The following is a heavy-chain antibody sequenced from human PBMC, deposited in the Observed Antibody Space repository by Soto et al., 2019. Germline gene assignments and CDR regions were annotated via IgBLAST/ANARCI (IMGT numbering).Heavy chain of an antibody. V-gene: IGHV3-23*01. CDR2: ISGSGGST. Sequence: GGSLRLSCAASGFTFSSYAMSWVRQAPGKGLEWVSAISGSGGSTYYADSVKGRFTISRDNSKNTLYLQMNSLRAEDTAVYYCAKAGTSNHYSGMDDWGQGTTVTVSS. CDR3: AKAGTSNHYSGMDD. D-gene: IGHD3-10*01. J-gene: IGHJ6*02. CDR1: GFTFSSYA.